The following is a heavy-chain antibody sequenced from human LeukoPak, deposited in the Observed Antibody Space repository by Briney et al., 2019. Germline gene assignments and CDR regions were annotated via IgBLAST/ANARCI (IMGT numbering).Heavy chain of an antibody. CDR2: ISSSGSTI. D-gene: IGHD5-24*01. V-gene: IGHV3-48*03. CDR3: ASGGEDRWLQPTHVDY. J-gene: IGHJ4*02. CDR1: GFTFSSYE. Sequence: GGSLRLSCAASGFTFSSYEMNWVRQAPGKGLEWVSYISSSGSTIYYADSVKGRFTISRDNAKDSLYLQMNSLRAEDTAVYYCASGGEDRWLQPTHVDYWGQGTLVTVSS.